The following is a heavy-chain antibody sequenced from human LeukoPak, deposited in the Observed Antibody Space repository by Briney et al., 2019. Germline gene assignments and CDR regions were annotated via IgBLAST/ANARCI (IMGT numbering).Heavy chain of an antibody. J-gene: IGHJ4*02. Sequence: GASVKVSCKASGYTFTGYYTHWVRQAPGQGLEWMGWINPNSGGTNYAQKFQGRVTMTRDTSISTAYMELSRLRSDDTAVYYCARGYCSSTSCYPFFDYWGQGTLITVSS. CDR3: ARGYCSSTSCYPFFDY. D-gene: IGHD2-2*01. CDR2: INPNSGGT. CDR1: GYTFTGYY. V-gene: IGHV1-2*02.